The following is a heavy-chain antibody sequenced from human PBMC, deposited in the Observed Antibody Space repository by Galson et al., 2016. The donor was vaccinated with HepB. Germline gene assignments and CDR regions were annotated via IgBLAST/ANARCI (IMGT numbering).Heavy chain of an antibody. CDR3: ARGKYYYDSSGYYYFDY. V-gene: IGHV6-1*01. D-gene: IGHD3-22*01. Sequence: CAISGDSVSSNSASRNFIRQSPSRGLEWLGRTYYRSKRYNDYAVSVRSRITINPDTSKNQFSLQLNSVAPEDTAVYYCARGKYYYDSSGYYYFDYWGQGTLVTVSS. J-gene: IGHJ4*02. CDR1: GDSVSSNSAS. CDR2: TYYRSKRYN.